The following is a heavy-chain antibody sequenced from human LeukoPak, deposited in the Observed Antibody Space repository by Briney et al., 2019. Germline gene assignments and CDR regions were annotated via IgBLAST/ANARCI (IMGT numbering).Heavy chain of an antibody. J-gene: IGHJ4*02. V-gene: IGHV4-39*07. CDR1: GDSSSSSNYY. Sequence: SETLSLTCTVSGDSSSSSNYYWGWIRQPPGKGLEWIGSIYYSGSTYYNPSLKSRVTISVDTSKNQFSLKLSSVTAADTAVYYCARGKYYYDSSDYFDYWGQGTLVTVSS. D-gene: IGHD3-22*01. CDR3: ARGKYYYDSSDYFDY. CDR2: IYYSGST.